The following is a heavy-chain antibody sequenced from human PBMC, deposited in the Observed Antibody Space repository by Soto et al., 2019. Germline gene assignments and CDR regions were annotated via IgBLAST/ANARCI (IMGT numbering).Heavy chain of an antibody. Sequence: GASVKVSCKASGYTFTSYAMHWVRQAPGQRLEWMGWINAGNGNTKYSQKFQGRVTITRDTSASTAYMELSSLRSEDTAVYYCARLVVVPAARTPDAFDIWGQGTMVTVSS. D-gene: IGHD2-2*01. V-gene: IGHV1-3*01. CDR2: INAGNGNT. J-gene: IGHJ3*02. CDR1: GYTFTSYA. CDR3: ARLVVVPAARTPDAFDI.